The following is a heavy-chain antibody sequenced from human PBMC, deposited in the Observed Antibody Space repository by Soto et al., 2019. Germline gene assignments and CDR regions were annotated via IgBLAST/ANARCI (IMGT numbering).Heavy chain of an antibody. J-gene: IGHJ6*02. D-gene: IGHD2-15*01. V-gene: IGHV3-23*01. Sequence: GGSLRLSCAASGFTFSSYAMSWVRQAPGKGLEWVSAISGSGGSTYYADSVKGRFTISRDNSKNTLYLQMNSLRAEDTAVYYCAKDWLFCSGGNRYSADYYYYGMDVWGQGTTVTVS. CDR2: ISGSGGST. CDR3: AKDWLFCSGGNRYSADYYYYGMDV. CDR1: GFTFSSYA.